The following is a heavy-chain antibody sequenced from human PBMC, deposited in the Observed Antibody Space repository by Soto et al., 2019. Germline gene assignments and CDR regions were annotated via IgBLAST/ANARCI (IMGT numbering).Heavy chain of an antibody. J-gene: IGHJ4*02. V-gene: IGHV3-23*01. CDR1: GFTFSNYA. D-gene: IGHD6-13*01. CDR3: ARGYPDSHGY. Sequence: PVESLKISCAASGFTFSNYAMSWVRQAPGKGLEWVSAISSSGGNIYYADSVKGRLTISRDNAKNSLYLQMNSLRAEDTAVYYCARGYPDSHGYWGQGTLVTVYS. CDR2: ISSSGGNI.